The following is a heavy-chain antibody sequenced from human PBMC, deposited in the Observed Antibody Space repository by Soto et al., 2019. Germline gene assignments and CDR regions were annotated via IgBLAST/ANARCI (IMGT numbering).Heavy chain of an antibody. CDR3: ARVSPSSGWYAYGFDV. D-gene: IGHD6-19*01. CDR2: VSNSGVTI. Sequence: QVQLVESGGGLVKPGGSLRLSCAASGFTFSDCYMNWIRQAPGKGLEWISYVSNSGVTIYYADSVKGRFTISRDNAKTSVDLQMNTRRAEDTALYYCARVSPSSGWYAYGFDVCGQRTMVTVSS. J-gene: IGHJ3*01. V-gene: IGHV3-11*01. CDR1: GFTFSDCY.